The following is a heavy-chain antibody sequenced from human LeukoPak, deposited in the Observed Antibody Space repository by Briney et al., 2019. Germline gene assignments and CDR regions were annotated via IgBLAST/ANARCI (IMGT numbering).Heavy chain of an antibody. V-gene: IGHV4-59*12. CDR3: ARGRRLLWFGELWDFDY. J-gene: IGHJ4*02. CDR1: GDSISTYY. Sequence: SETLSLTCTVSGDSISTYYWSWIRQPPGKGLEWIGYIYYRVTSDYNPSLKSRVTMSVDMSTRQISLKLSSVTAADTAVYYCARGRRLLWFGELWDFDYWGQGTLVTVSS. D-gene: IGHD3-10*01. CDR2: IYYRVTS.